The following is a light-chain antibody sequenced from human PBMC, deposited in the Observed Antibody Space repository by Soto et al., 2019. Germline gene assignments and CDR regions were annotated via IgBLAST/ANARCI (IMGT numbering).Light chain of an antibody. Sequence: QSALTQPASMSGSPGQSITISCSGSSSDVGGYNYVSWYQQHPGKAPKLMIFEVSNRPSGVSNRFSGSKSGNTASLTISGLQTEDEAYYYCCSYAGSSTDVVFGGGTKLTVL. J-gene: IGLJ2*01. CDR2: EVS. V-gene: IGLV2-14*01. CDR1: SSDVGGYNY. CDR3: CSYAGSSTDVV.